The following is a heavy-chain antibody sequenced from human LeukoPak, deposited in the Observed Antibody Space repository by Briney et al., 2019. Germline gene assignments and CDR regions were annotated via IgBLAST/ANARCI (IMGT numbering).Heavy chain of an antibody. D-gene: IGHD3-10*01. CDR2: XNPNSGGT. V-gene: IGHV1-2*04. CDR1: GYTFTGYY. CDR3: ARDYYGSGSYYRWFDP. Sequence: ASVKVSCKASGYTFTGYYMHWVRQAPGQGLXXXXXXNPNSGGTNYAQKFQGWVTMTRDTSISTAHMELSRLRSDDTAVYYCARDYYGSGSYYRWFDPWGLGTLVTVSS. J-gene: IGHJ5*02.